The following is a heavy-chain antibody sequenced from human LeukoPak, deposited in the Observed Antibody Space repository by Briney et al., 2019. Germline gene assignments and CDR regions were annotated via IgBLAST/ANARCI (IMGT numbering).Heavy chain of an antibody. CDR2: IYYSGNT. CDR1: GVSISSSNSY. V-gene: IGHV4-39*02. CDR3: AREVGEWLSVNGAFDI. J-gene: IGHJ3*02. D-gene: IGHD3-3*01. Sequence: PSETLFLTCTVSGVSISSSNSYWGWIRQPPGKGLEWIGSIYYSGNTYYNASLKSQVSISIDTSKNQFSLRLTSVTAADTAVYYCAREVGEWLSVNGAFDIWGQGTMVTVSS.